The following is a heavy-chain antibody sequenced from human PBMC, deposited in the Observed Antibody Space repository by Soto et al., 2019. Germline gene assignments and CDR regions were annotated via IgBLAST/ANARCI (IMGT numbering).Heavy chain of an antibody. D-gene: IGHD2-2*02. J-gene: IGHJ4*02. Sequence: PGGSLRLSCAASGFTFSSYAISWGRQAPGKGLEWVSAISGSGGSTYYADSVKGRFTISRDNSKNTLYLQMNSLRAEDTAVYYCAKDQGIVVVPAAIWSWGQGTLVTVSS. CDR2: ISGSGGST. V-gene: IGHV3-23*01. CDR3: AKDQGIVVVPAAIWS. CDR1: GFTFSSYA.